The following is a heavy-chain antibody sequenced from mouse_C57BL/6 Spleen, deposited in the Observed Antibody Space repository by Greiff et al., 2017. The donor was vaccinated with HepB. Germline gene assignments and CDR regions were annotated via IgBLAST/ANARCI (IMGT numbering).Heavy chain of an antibody. V-gene: IGHV3-6*01. CDR1: GYSITSGYY. CDR2: ISYDGSN. Sequence: EVKLQESGPGLVKPSQSLSLTCSVTGYSITSGYYWNWIRQFPGNKLEWMGYISYDGSNNYNPSLKNRISITRDTSKNQFFLKLNSVTTEDTATYYCARGTGSSSYYAMDYWGQGTSVTVSS. CDR3: ARGTGSSSYYAMDY. J-gene: IGHJ4*01. D-gene: IGHD1-1*01.